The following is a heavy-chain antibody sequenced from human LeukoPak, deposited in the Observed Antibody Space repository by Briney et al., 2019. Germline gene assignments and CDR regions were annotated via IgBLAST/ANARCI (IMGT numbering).Heavy chain of an antibody. D-gene: IGHD3-10*01. V-gene: IGHV3-64*01. J-gene: IGHJ4*02. CDR1: GFTFSSYA. CDR2: ISSNGGST. CDR3: AKGVITLDY. Sequence: PGGSLRLSCAASGFTFSSYAMSWVRQAPGKGLEYVSAISSNGGSTYYANSVKGRFTISRDNSKNTLYLQMGSLRAEDMAVYYCAKGVITLDYWGQGTLVTVSS.